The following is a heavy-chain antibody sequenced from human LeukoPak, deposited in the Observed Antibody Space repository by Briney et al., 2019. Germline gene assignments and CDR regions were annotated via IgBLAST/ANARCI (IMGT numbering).Heavy chain of an antibody. D-gene: IGHD6-25*01. Sequence: SETLSLTRAVYGGSFSGYYWSWIRQPPGKGLEWIGEINHSGSTNYNPSLKSRVTISVDTSKNQFSLKLSSVTAADTAVYYCARHRRGLNWFDPWGQGTLVTVSS. J-gene: IGHJ5*02. CDR2: INHSGST. V-gene: IGHV4-34*01. CDR3: ARHRRGLNWFDP. CDR1: GGSFSGYY.